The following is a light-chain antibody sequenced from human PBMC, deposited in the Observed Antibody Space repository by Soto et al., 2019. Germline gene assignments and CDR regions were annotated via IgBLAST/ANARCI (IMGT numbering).Light chain of an antibody. CDR1: TSDVGRYDY. Sequence: QSALTQPASVSGSPGQSITISCTGTTSDVGRYDYVSWYQQHPGKAPKLVIFEVTRRPSESSNRFSGSKSGNTASLTISGLQAEDEADYYCQSYDSSLSGSEVFGGGTKLTVL. V-gene: IGLV2-14*01. CDR2: EVT. J-gene: IGLJ2*01. CDR3: QSYDSSLSGSEV.